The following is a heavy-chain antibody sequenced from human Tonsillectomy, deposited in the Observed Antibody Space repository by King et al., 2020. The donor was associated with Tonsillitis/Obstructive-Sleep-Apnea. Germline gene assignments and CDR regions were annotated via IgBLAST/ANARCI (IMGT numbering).Heavy chain of an antibody. CDR3: ASGHSLRFLDWFDP. CDR1: GGTFSTYA. J-gene: IGHJ5*02. CDR2: IIPIFGTA. D-gene: IGHD3-3*01. V-gene: IGHV1-69*01. Sequence: QLVQSGAEVKKPGSSVKVSCKASGGTFSTYAISWVRQAPGQGLEWMGGIIPIFGTANYAQKFQGRGTITADESTSTAYMELSSLGSEDTAVYYCASGHSLRFLDWFDPWGQGTLVTVSS.